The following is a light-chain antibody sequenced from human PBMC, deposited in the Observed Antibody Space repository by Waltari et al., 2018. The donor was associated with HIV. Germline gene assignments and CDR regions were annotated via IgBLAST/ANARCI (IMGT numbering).Light chain of an antibody. CDR1: SSDVGGYNY. V-gene: IGLV2-14*01. CDR3: SSYTSSITPLV. J-gene: IGLJ1*01. CDR2: EVN. Sequence: SVSGSPGQSITISCTGTSSDVGGYNYVSWYQQHPGKAPKLMIYEVNNRPSGVYNRISGSKSGNTASLTISGLQAEDEADYYCSSYTSSITPLVFGTGTKVTVL.